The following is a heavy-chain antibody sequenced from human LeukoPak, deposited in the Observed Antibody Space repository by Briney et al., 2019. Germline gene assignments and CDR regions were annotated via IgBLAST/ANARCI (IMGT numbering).Heavy chain of an antibody. CDR1: DYTFTNFG. Sequence: GASVKVSCKASDYTFTNFGISWVRQAPGQGLEWLGWISVHNDNTHYAQKFQGRVTMTTDTSTNTAYMELRSLRSDDTAVYYCARQGYSGYDPLDYWGQGTLVTVSS. CDR3: ARQGYSGYDPLDY. V-gene: IGHV1-18*01. J-gene: IGHJ4*02. D-gene: IGHD5-12*01. CDR2: ISVHNDNT.